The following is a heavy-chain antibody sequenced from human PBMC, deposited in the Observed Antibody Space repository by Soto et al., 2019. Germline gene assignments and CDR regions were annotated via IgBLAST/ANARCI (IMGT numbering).Heavy chain of an antibody. J-gene: IGHJ4*02. CDR1: GGSFSAYD. CDR2: INHSGST. CDR3: ARDKITGLFDY. Sequence: QVQLQQWGAGLLKPSETLSLTCAVYGGSFSAYDWTWIRQPPGTGLEWIGEINHSGSTNNNPSLKSRVTISVDTSKNQFSLKLTSVTAADTAVYYWARDKITGLFDYWGQGTLVTVSS. V-gene: IGHV4-34*01. D-gene: IGHD2-8*02.